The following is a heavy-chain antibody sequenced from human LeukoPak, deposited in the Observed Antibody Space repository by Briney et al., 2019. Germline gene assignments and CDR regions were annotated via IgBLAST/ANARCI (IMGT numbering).Heavy chain of an antibody. V-gene: IGHV1-46*01. Sequence: GESLKISCKGSGYSFTSYYMHWVRQAPGQGLEWMGIINPSGGSTSYAQKFQGRVTMTRDTSTSTVYMELSSLRSEDTAVYYCARVSYGSSFDYWGQGTLVTVSS. CDR2: INPSGGST. D-gene: IGHD5-18*01. CDR3: ARVSYGSSFDY. CDR1: GYSFTSYY. J-gene: IGHJ4*02.